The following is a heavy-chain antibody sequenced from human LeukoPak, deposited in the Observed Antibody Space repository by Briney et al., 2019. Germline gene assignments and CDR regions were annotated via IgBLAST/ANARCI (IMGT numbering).Heavy chain of an antibody. D-gene: IGHD6-19*01. CDR3: ARARVAVSRYYFDY. CDR2: IYPGDSDT. Sequence: GESLKISCKGSGYTFTGYWIGWVRQMPGKGLEWMGVIYPGDSDTRYSPSFQGQVTISADKPINTAYLQWSSLKASGTAMYYCARARVAVSRYYFDYWGQGTLVTVSS. CDR1: GYTFTGYW. V-gene: IGHV5-51*04. J-gene: IGHJ4*02.